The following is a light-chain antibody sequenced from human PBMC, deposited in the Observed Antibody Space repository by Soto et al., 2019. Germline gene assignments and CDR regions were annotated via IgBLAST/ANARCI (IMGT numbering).Light chain of an antibody. J-gene: IGLJ2*01. Sequence: QSALTQPASVSGSPGQSITISCTGTSSDVGGYNYVSWYQQHPGKAPKLMIYEVSNRPSGVSNRFSGSKSGSTAYLTISGLQAEDEANYHCSSYTSSSSLVFGGGTKLTVL. CDR3: SSYTSSSSLV. CDR1: SSDVGGYNY. V-gene: IGLV2-14*01. CDR2: EVS.